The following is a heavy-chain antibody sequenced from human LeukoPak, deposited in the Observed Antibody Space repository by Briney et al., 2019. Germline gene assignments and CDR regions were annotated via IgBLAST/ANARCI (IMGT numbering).Heavy chain of an antibody. CDR3: AKDLIAVAGTASLFDY. Sequence: GGSLRLSCAASGFTFSSYWMSWVRQAPGKGLEWVANIKQDGSEKYYVDSVKGRFTISRDNAKNSLYLQMNSLRAEDTAVYYCAKDLIAVAGTASLFDYWGQGTLVTVSS. CDR1: GFTFSSYW. V-gene: IGHV3-7*01. J-gene: IGHJ4*02. D-gene: IGHD6-19*01. CDR2: IKQDGSEK.